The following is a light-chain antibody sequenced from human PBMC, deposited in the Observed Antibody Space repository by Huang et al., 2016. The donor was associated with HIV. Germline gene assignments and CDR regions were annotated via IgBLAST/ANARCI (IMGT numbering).Light chain of an antibody. J-gene: IGKJ4*01. V-gene: IGKV3-11*01. CDR3: QQRGDWPLT. Sequence: EIVLTQSPATLSLSPGERATFSCRASQTISSSLAWYQQKPGQAPRLLIYAASNRATGIPARFSGRGSGTDFTLTISSLEPEDFAVYYCQQRGDWPLTFGGGTKVEIK. CDR2: AAS. CDR1: QTISSS.